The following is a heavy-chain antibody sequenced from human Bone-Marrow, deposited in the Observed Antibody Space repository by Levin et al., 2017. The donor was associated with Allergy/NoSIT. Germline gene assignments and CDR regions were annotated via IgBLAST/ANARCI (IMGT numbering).Heavy chain of an antibody. J-gene: IGHJ3*02. V-gene: IGHV4-4*07. Sequence: SQTLSLTCTVSGGSISSYYWSWIRQPAGKGLEWIGRIYTSGSTNYNPSLKSRVTMSVDTSKNQFSLKLSSVTAADTAVYYCARYQQWRSSDAFDIWGQGTMVTVSS. CDR3: ARYQQWRSSDAFDI. D-gene: IGHD6-19*01. CDR2: IYTSGST. CDR1: GGSISSYY.